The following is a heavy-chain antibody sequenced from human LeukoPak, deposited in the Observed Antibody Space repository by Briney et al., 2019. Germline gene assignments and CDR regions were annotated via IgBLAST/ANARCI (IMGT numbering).Heavy chain of an antibody. D-gene: IGHD3-3*01. CDR1: GGSISSGDYY. V-gene: IGHV4-30-4*08. Sequence: SQTLSLTCTVSGGSISSGDYYWSWIRQPPGKGLEWIGYIYYSGSTYYNPSLKSRVTISVDTSKNQYSLKLSSVTAADTAVYYCARAYYDFWSGPPGRYNWFDPWGQGTLVTVSS. CDR2: IYYSGST. J-gene: IGHJ5*02. CDR3: ARAYYDFWSGPPGRYNWFDP.